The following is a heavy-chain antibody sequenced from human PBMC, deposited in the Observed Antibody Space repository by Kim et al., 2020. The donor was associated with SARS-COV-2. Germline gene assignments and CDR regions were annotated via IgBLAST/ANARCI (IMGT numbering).Heavy chain of an antibody. J-gene: IGHJ4*02. V-gene: IGHV1-69*04. Sequence: PFLGIANYAQKFQGRVTITADKSTSTAYMERSSLRSEDTAVYYCARDGSSWGQGTLVTVSS. CDR2: PFLGIA. D-gene: IGHD6-13*01. CDR3: ARDGSS.